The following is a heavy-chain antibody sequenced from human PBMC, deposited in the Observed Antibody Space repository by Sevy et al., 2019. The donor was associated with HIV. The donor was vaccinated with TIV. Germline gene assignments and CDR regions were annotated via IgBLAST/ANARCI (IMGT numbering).Heavy chain of an antibody. J-gene: IGHJ4*02. CDR2: LGGSGTTP. Sequence: GGSLRLSCVASGFTFTSYAMSWVRQAPGKGLEWVSGLGGSGTTPYYADSVRGRFTISRDNSKNTLYLQMKSLRAEDTAVYYCAKDMEVTTSGRDFYYFDYWGQGTLVTVSS. D-gene: IGHD2-21*02. CDR1: GFTFTSYA. CDR3: AKDMEVTTSGRDFYYFDY. V-gene: IGHV3-23*01.